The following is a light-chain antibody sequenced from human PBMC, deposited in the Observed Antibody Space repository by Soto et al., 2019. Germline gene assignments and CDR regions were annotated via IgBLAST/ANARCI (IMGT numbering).Light chain of an antibody. Sequence: QSVLTQPPSASGTPGQRVTISCSTSSSNLGDNTVNWYQQVPGAAPKLLLYSYDQRPSGVPDRFSGSKSGTSASLAISGLQSEDEADYYCAAWDASLDGYVFGTGTKLTVL. CDR2: SYD. CDR1: SSNLGDNT. J-gene: IGLJ1*01. V-gene: IGLV1-44*01. CDR3: AAWDASLDGYV.